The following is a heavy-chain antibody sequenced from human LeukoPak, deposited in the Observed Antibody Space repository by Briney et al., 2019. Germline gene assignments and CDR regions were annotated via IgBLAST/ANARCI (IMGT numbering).Heavy chain of an antibody. V-gene: IGHV4-4*07. D-gene: IGHD4-17*01. Sequence: SETLSLTCTVSGGSISSYYWSWIRQPAGKGLEWIGRIYTSGSTNYNPSLKSRVTMSVDTSKNQFSLKLSSVTAADTAVYYCATDYGDPPQYYFDYWGQGTLVTVSS. J-gene: IGHJ4*02. CDR1: GGSISSYY. CDR3: ATDYGDPPQYYFDY. CDR2: IYTSGST.